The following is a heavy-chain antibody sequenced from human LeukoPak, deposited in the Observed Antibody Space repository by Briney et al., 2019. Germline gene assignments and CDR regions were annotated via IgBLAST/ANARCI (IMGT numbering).Heavy chain of an antibody. V-gene: IGHV1-18*01. CDR3: ATALLRFGVRHAFDI. D-gene: IGHD3-10*01. CDR1: GYTFTSYG. J-gene: IGHJ3*02. CDR2: ISAYNGNT. Sequence: GASVKVSCKASGYTFTSYGISWVRQAPGQGLEWMGWISAYNGNTNYAQKLQGRVTMTTDTSTSTAYMELRSLRSDDTAVYYCATALLRFGVRHAFDIWGQGTMVTVSS.